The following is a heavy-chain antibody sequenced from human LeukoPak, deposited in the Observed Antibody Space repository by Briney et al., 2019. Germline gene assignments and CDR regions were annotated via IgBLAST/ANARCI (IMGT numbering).Heavy chain of an antibody. CDR2: INPNSGGT. V-gene: IGHV1-2*02. J-gene: IGHJ4*02. D-gene: IGHD6-19*01. CDR3: AILPTAVAPPGGDY. Sequence: ASVKVSCKASGYTFTGYYMHWVRQAPGQGLEWMGWINPNSGGTNYAQKFQGRVTMTRDTSISTAYMELSRLRSDDTAGYYCAILPTAVAPPGGDYWGQGTLVTVSS. CDR1: GYTFTGYY.